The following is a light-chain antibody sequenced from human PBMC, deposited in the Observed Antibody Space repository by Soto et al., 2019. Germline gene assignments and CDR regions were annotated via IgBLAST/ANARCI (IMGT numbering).Light chain of an antibody. Sequence: QSALTQPPSASGSPGQSVTISCTGTSSDVGGYNYVSWYQQHPGKAPKLMIYEVTKRPSGVPDRFSGSESGNTASLTISGLQPEDEADYYCSSYTTSSTVVFGTGTKLTVL. CDR3: SSYTTSSTVV. CDR2: EVT. V-gene: IGLV2-8*01. CDR1: SSDVGGYNY. J-gene: IGLJ1*01.